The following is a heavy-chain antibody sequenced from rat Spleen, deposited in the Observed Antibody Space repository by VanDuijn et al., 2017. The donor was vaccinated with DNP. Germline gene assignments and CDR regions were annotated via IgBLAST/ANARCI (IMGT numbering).Heavy chain of an antibody. J-gene: IGHJ2*01. V-gene: IGHV10-4*01. CDR3: TRGPPFDY. Sequence: EVQLVESGGGLVQPGRSLKLSCSASGFDFNSYGMSWVRQAPGKGLDWVATIILKTHNYATLYADSVKERFTISRDDSQSLVYLQMNNLKTEDTALYYCTRGPPFDYWGQGVMVTVSS. CDR2: IILKTHNYAT. D-gene: IGHD3-1*01. CDR1: GFDFNSYG.